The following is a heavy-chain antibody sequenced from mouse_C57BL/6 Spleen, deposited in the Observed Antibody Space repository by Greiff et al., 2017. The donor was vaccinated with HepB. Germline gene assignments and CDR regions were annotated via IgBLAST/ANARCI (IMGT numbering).Heavy chain of an antibody. J-gene: IGHJ2*01. CDR3: ARTPDYYGSSYLYYFDY. CDR1: GYSFTGYY. CDR2: INPSTGGT. D-gene: IGHD1-1*01. V-gene: IGHV1-42*01. Sequence: VQLKESGPELVKPGASVKISCKASGYSFTGYYMNWVKQSPEKSLEWIGEINPSTGGTTYNQKFKAKATLTVDKSSSTAYMQLKSLTSEDSAVYYCARTPDYYGSSYLYYFDYWGQGTTLTVSS.